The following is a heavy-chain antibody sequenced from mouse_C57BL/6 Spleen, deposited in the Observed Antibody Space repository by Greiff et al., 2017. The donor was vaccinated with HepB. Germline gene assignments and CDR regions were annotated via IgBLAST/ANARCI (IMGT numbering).Heavy chain of an antibody. CDR3: ARPYYYGSNYYFDY. Sequence: EVKLEESGGGLVKPGGSLKLSCAASGFTFSDYGMHWVRQAPEKGLEWVAYISSGSSTIYYADTVKGRFTISRDNAKNTLFLQMTSLRSEDTAMYYCARPYYYGSNYYFDYWGQGTTLTVSS. CDR1: GFTFSDYG. CDR2: ISSGSSTI. V-gene: IGHV5-17*01. J-gene: IGHJ2*01. D-gene: IGHD1-1*01.